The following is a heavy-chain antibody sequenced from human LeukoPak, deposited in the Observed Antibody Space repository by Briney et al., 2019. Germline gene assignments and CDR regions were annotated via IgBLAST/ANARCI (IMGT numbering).Heavy chain of an antibody. D-gene: IGHD1-26*01. Sequence: GGSLRLSCAASGFTFSFYWMHWVRQAPGKGLVWVSRINSDGSSTTYADSVKGRFTVSRDNAKNTLYLQMNSLRVEDAAVYYCARGAHSGSYYFEHWGRGTLVPVSS. CDR2: INSDGSST. CDR1: GFTFSFYW. V-gene: IGHV3-74*01. CDR3: ARGAHSGSYYFEH. J-gene: IGHJ4*02.